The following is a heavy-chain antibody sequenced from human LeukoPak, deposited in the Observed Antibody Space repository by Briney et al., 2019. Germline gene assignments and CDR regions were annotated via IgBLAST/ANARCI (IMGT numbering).Heavy chain of an antibody. CDR1: GGSISSSSYY. J-gene: IGHJ6*03. CDR2: IYYSGST. Sequence: KPSETLSLTCPVSGGSISSSSYYWGWIRQPPGKGLEWIGSIYYSGSTYYNPSLKSRVTISVDTSKNQFSLKLSSVTAADTAVYYGANLGRDSSSWYPWYYYYMDVWGKGTTVTVSS. CDR3: ANLGRDSSSWYPWYYYYMDV. V-gene: IGHV4-39*01. D-gene: IGHD6-13*01.